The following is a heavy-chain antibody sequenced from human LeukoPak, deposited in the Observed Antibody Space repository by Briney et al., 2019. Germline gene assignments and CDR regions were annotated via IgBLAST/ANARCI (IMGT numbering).Heavy chain of an antibody. CDR3: ARDAGVIVVPAAPIL. CDR1: DYTFTTFG. J-gene: IGHJ4*02. Sequence: ASVKVSCKTSDYTFTTFGITWVRQAPGQGLEWMGWISAYNGNTNFAQKFQGRVTMTTDTSTNTAYMELRSLRSDDTAVYFCARDAGVIVVPAAPILWGQGTLVTVSS. CDR2: ISAYNGNT. D-gene: IGHD2-2*01. V-gene: IGHV1-18*01.